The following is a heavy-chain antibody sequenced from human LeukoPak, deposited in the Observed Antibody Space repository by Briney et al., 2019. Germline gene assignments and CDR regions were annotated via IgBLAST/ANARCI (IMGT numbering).Heavy chain of an antibody. V-gene: IGHV4-59*01. J-gene: IGHJ4*02. D-gene: IGHD6-19*01. CDR3: AREDPSGLYGFGL. Sequence: SETLSLTCTVSGASISDYYWNWIRQSPGKGLEWIGYIYYTGSTRYSPSLKSRVTISVDASKFQFSLKLISVTAADTAVYYCAREDPSGLYGFGLWGQGALVTVSS. CDR1: GASISDYY. CDR2: IYYTGST.